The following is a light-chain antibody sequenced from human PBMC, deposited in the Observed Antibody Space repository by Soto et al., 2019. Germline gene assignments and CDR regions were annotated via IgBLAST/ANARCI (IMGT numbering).Light chain of an antibody. CDR1: QSVSNNY. CDR2: DAS. CDR3: QQRSNWPRT. J-gene: IGKJ1*01. Sequence: EIVLTQSPGTLCLCLGEGATPSCRASQSVSNNYLAWYQPKPGQAPRLLIYDASNRATGIPARFRGSGSGTDVTLTISRLEPEDFAVYYCQQRSNWPRTFGQGTKGDNK. V-gene: IGKV3D-20*02.